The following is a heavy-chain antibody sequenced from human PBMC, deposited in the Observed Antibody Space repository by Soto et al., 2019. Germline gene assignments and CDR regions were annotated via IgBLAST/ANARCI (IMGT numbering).Heavy chain of an antibody. CDR1: GYTFSNYA. CDR2: IDAANGNT. V-gene: IGHV1-3*01. J-gene: IGHJ5*02. Sequence: VASVKVSCKASGYTFSNYAIHWVRQAPGQRLEWMGWIDAANGNTKYSQKFQGRVTIARDTSASTAYMEVSSLTSEDTAVYYCARRGTMVFPQDYFDPWGQGTLVTVSS. CDR3: ARRGTMVFPQDYFDP. D-gene: IGHD3-10*01.